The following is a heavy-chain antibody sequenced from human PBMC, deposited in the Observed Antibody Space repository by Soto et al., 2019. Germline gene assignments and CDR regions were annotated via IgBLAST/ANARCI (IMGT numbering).Heavy chain of an antibody. D-gene: IGHD3-10*01. CDR3: ARDFIGSWFDP. CDR2: IVVGSGNT. V-gene: IGHV1-58*01. CDR1: GFTFTSSA. J-gene: IGHJ5*02. Sequence: SVKVSFKASGFTFTSSAVQWVRQARGQRLEWIGWIVVGSGNTNYAQKFQERVTITRDTSTSTAYMELSRLGFDDMAVYYCARDFIGSWFDPWGQGTLVTVSS.